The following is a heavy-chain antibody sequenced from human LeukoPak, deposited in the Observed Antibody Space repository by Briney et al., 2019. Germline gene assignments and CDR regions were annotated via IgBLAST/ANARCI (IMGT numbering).Heavy chain of an antibody. CDR2: ISSSSSYI. CDR1: GLTFSGFS. J-gene: IGHJ6*03. CDR3: ARAYSGRYGLGYYYMDV. V-gene: IGHV3-21*01. Sequence: GGPLRLSCAGSGLTFSGFSMNWVRKAPGKGLEWVPSISSSSSYIYYADSVKGRFTTSRYNAKNSLCLQMNSLRADDTAVYYCARAYSGRYGLGYYYMDVWGKGTTVTISS. D-gene: IGHD1-26*01.